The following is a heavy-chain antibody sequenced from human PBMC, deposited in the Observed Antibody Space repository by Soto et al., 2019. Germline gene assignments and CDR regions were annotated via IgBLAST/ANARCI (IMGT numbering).Heavy chain of an antibody. J-gene: IGHJ6*02. D-gene: IGHD3-10*01. V-gene: IGHV3-23*01. CDR2: ISGSGGT. Sequence: EVQLLESGGDFVQPGGSLRLSCAASGFTFSSSAMSWVRQTPGKGLEGVSGISGSGGTYYADSLKGRFTISRDHSKNTLYLQINSLRPEDTAVYYCAKELWFEDLFRHYYFGMDVWGQGTTVTVSS. CDR3: AKELWFEDLFRHYYFGMDV. CDR1: GFTFSSSA.